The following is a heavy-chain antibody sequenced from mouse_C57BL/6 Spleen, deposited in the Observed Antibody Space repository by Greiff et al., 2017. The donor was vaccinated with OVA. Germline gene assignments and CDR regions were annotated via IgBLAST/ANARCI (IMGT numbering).Heavy chain of an antibody. CDR2: IYPGNSDT. V-gene: IGHV1-5*01. D-gene: IGHD1-1*01. CDR3: TRSRGTTVERGFDY. CDR1: GYTFTSYW. J-gene: IGHJ2*01. Sequence: EVQLQQSGTVLARPGASVKMSCKTSGYTFTSYWMHWVKQRPGQGLEWIGAIYPGNSDTSYNQKFKGKAKLTAVTSASTAYMELSSLTNEDAAVYYCTRSRGTTVERGFDYWGQGTTLTVSS.